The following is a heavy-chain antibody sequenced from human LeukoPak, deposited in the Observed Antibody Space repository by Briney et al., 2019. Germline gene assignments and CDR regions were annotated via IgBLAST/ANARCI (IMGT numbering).Heavy chain of an antibody. V-gene: IGHV3-30-3*01. CDR3: GPGGGYSSGWSWGGGFDY. CDR2: ISYDGSNK. Sequence: SLRLSCAASGFTFSNYAMHWVRQAPGNGLDRLPVISYDGSNKYYAASVQRRFTIPRDNSNHTLYLHMNSLTDQDTAVYSCGPGGGYSSGWSWGGGFDYWGQGTLVTVSS. D-gene: IGHD6-19*01. CDR1: GFTFSNYA. J-gene: IGHJ4*02.